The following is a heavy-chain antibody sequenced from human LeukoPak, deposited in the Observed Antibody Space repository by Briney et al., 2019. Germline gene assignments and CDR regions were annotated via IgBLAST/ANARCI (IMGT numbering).Heavy chain of an antibody. D-gene: IGHD1-1*01. CDR1: GYSFTSYW. V-gene: IGHV5-51*01. Sequence: GESLKISCKGSGYSFTSYWIGWVRQMPGKGLEWIGIIYPGDSDTRYSPSFQGQVTISADKSISTAYLQWSSLKASDTAMYYCARYLAGTGISSYYFDYWGQGTLVTVSS. CDR3: ARYLAGTGISSYYFDY. J-gene: IGHJ4*02. CDR2: IYPGDSDT.